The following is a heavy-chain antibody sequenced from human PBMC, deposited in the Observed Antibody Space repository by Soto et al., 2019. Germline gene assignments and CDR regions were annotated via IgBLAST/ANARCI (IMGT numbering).Heavy chain of an antibody. CDR2: ISSSSSTI. J-gene: IGHJ4*02. CDR1: GFTFSSYN. V-gene: IGHV3-48*01. CDR3: ARDSTPRSIDY. Sequence: PGGSLRLSCAASGFTFSSYNMNWVRQAPGKGLEWVSYISSSSSTIYYADSVKGRFTISRDNAKNSLYLQMNSLRAEDTAVYYCARDSTPRSIDYWGQGTLVTVSS.